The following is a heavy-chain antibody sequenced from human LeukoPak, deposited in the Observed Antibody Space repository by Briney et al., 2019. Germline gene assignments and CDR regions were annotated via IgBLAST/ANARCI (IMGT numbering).Heavy chain of an antibody. CDR2: INPNSGVT. CDR3: AKDRYGDYEAPFHYYMDA. CDR1: GYTFSGFY. V-gene: IGHV1-2*02. J-gene: IGHJ6*03. Sequence: GASVKVSCKASGYTFSGFYIHWVRQAPGQGLEWMGWINPNSGVTNYAQKLQGRVTITRDTSIDTAYMQLSRLRSDDTAVYYCAKDRYGDYEAPFHYYMDAWSRGTTVTVSS. D-gene: IGHD5-12*01.